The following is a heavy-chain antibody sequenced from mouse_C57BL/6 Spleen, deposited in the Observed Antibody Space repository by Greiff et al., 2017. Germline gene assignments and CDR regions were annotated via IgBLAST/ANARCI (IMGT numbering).Heavy chain of an antibody. J-gene: IGHJ1*03. Sequence: QVQLQQSGPELVKPGASVKISCKASGYAFSSSWMNWVKQRPGKGLEWIGRIYPGDGDTNYNGKFKGKATLTADKSSSTAYMQLSSLTSEDSAVYFCARGTGYSWYFDVWGTGTTVTVSS. CDR2: IYPGDGDT. CDR1: GYAFSSSW. D-gene: IGHD2-3*01. CDR3: ARGTGYSWYFDV. V-gene: IGHV1-82*01.